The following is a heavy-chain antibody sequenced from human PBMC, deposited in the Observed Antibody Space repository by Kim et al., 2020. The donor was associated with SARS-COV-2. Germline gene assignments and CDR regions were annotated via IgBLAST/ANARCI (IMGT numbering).Heavy chain of an antibody. CDR3: TTDPYDYVWGSVNSFDY. V-gene: IGHV3-15*01. J-gene: IGHJ4*02. D-gene: IGHD3-16*01. Sequence: PVKGRFTISRDDSKNTLYRQMNSLKTEDTAVYYCTTDPYDYVWGSVNSFDYWGQGTLVTVSS.